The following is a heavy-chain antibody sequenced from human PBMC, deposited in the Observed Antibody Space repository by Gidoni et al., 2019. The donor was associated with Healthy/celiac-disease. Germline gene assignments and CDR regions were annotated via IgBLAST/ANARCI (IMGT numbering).Heavy chain of an antibody. D-gene: IGHD1-26*01. Sequence: EVQLVESGGGLVQPGGSLRLSCAASGFTFSSYDMHWVRQATGKGLEWVSGIGIAGDTSYPGSVKGRFTISRENAKNSLYLQMNSLRAEDTAVYYCARETGGGDFDYWGQGTLVTVSS. CDR2: IGIAGDT. CDR3: ARETGGGDFDY. J-gene: IGHJ4*02. V-gene: IGHV3-13*01. CDR1: GFTFSSYD.